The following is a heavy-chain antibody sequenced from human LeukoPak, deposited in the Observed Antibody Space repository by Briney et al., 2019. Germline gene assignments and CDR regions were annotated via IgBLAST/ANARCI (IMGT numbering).Heavy chain of an antibody. J-gene: IGHJ4*02. CDR1: GGSISSSSYY. D-gene: IGHD5-18*01. CDR3: ASPRAAMVFYFDY. CDR2: IYYSGST. Sequence: PSETLSLTCTVSGGSISSSSYYWGWIRQPPGKGLEWIGSIYYSGSTYYDPSLKSRVTISVDTSKNQFSLKLSSVTAADTAVYYCASPRAAMVFYFDYWGQGTLVTVSS. V-gene: IGHV4-39*01.